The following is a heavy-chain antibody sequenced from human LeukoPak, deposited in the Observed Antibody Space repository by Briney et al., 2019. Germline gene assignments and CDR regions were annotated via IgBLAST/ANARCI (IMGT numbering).Heavy chain of an antibody. J-gene: IGHJ5*02. CDR3: ARDQGYYGSGSSGQNWFDP. CDR2: IYHNGNT. CDR1: GYSISSGYY. V-gene: IGHV4-38-2*02. D-gene: IGHD3-10*01. Sequence: SETLSLTCTVSGYSISSGYYWGWIRPPPGKGLEWIGSIYHNGNTYYNPSLKSRITISLDTSKNQFSLKLTSVTAADTAVYYCARDQGYYGSGSSGQNWFDPWGQGTLVTVSS.